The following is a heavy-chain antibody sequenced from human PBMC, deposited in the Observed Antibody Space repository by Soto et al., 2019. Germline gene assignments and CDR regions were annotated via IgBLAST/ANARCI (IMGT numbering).Heavy chain of an antibody. Sequence: QVQLVQSGAEVKRPGSSVRVSCKVSGDIFSSHAISWVRQAPGQGLEWMGGTIPISGTVDYAQKFQGRVTIIADELTNTAYMEVSSLRSEDTAVYYCARVVVGGSSAYYYGMDFWGQGTSVTVSS. CDR3: ARVVVGGSSAYYYGMDF. V-gene: IGHV1-69*01. CDR1: GDIFSSHA. CDR2: TIPISGTV. D-gene: IGHD1-26*01. J-gene: IGHJ6*02.